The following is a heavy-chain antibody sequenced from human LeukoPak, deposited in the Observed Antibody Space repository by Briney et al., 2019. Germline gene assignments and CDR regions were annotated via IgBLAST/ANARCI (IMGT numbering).Heavy chain of an antibody. J-gene: IGHJ4*02. V-gene: IGHV3-23*01. D-gene: IGHD3-22*01. Sequence: GGSLGLSCAASGFSFSNYVMSWVRQAPGKGLEWVSGISGSGDSTYYADSVKGRFTISRDNSKNTLYLQMNSLRAEDTAVYYCARDMIVVAYYFDYWGQGTLVTVSS. CDR2: ISGSGDST. CDR3: ARDMIVVAYYFDY. CDR1: GFSFSNYV.